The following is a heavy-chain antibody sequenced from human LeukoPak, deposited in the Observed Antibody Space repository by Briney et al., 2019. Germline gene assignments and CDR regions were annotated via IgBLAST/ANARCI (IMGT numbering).Heavy chain of an antibody. D-gene: IGHD5-24*01. V-gene: IGHV6-1*01. CDR2: TYYRSKWYN. CDR3: ARDGRDGYNYGPGAFDI. Sequence: SQTLSLTCAISGDSVSSNSAAWNWIRQSPSRGLEWLGRTYYRSKWYNDYAVSVKSRITINPDTSKNQFSLQLNSVTPEDTAVYYCARDGRDGYNYGPGAFDIWGQGTMVTVSS. J-gene: IGHJ3*02. CDR1: GDSVSSNSAA.